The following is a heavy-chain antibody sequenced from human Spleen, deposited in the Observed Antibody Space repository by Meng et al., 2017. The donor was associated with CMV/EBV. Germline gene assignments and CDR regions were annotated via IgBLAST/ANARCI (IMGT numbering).Heavy chain of an antibody. CDR3: ARNMLAAPVGYDLGGLDY. V-gene: IGHV3-23*01. Sequence: GGSLRLSCAASGFTFSSYAMSWVRQAPGKGLEWVSAISGSGGSTYYADSVKGRFTISRDNSKNTLYLQMNSLRAEDTALYYCARNMLAAPVGYDLGGLDYWGQGTLVTVSS. CDR1: GFTFSSYA. D-gene: IGHD5-12*01. J-gene: IGHJ4*02. CDR2: ISGSGGST.